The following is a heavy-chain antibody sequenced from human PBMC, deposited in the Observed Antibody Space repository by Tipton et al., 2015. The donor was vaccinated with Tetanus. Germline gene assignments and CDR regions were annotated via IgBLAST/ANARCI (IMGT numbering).Heavy chain of an antibody. V-gene: IGHV4-59*01. CDR2: IYYTGST. J-gene: IGHJ6*02. CDR3: ARLTGHSMDVVDYYYFGMDV. Sequence: TLSLTCTVSGGSMNSYYWSWIRQPPGKGLEWIGYIYYTGSTNYNPSLKSEVTISLDTSKNQFSLKLTSVSAADTAVYYCARLTGHSMDVVDYYYFGMDVWGQGTKVTVSS. D-gene: IGHD2-21*01. CDR1: GGSMNSYY.